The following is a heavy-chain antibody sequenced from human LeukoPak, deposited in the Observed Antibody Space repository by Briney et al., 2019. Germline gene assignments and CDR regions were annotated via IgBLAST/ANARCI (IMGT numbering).Heavy chain of an antibody. V-gene: IGHV1-2*04. Sequence: ASVNVSCKASGYTFTGYYMHWVRQAPGQGLEWMGWINPNSGGTNYAQKFQGWVTMTRDTSISTAYMELSRLRSDDTAVYYCAREFVVVGKSNYYYGMDVWGQGTTVTVSS. CDR1: GYTFTGYY. J-gene: IGHJ6*02. D-gene: IGHD2-15*01. CDR3: AREFVVVGKSNYYYGMDV. CDR2: INPNSGGT.